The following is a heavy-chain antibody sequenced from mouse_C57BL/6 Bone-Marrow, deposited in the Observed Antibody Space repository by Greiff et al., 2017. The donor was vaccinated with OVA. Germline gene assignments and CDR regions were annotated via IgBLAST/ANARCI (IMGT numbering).Heavy chain of an antibody. CDR2: IYPRSGNT. D-gene: IGHD2-3*01. CDR1: GYTFTSYG. CDR3: ARWERWLRPAWFAY. Sequence: QVQLKESGAELARPGASVKLSFKASGYTFTSYGISWVKQRTGQGLEWIGEIYPRSGNTYYNEKFKGKATLTADKSSSTAYMELRSLTSEDSAVYFCARWERWLRPAWFAYWGQGTLVTVSA. V-gene: IGHV1-81*01. J-gene: IGHJ3*01.